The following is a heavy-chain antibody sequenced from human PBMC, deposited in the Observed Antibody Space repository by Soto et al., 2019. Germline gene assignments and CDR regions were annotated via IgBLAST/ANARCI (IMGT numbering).Heavy chain of an antibody. CDR1: GFTFSSYG. J-gene: IGHJ6*02. D-gene: IGHD1-1*01. CDR3: AKGVQVYYYGMDV. V-gene: IGHV3-33*06. CDR2: IWYDGSNK. Sequence: QVQLVESGGGVVQPGRSLRLSCAASGFTFSSYGMHWVRQAPGKGLEWVAVIWYDGSNKYYADSVKGRFTISRDNSKNTLYLQMNSLRAEDTAVYYCAKGVQVYYYGMDVWGQGTTVTVSS.